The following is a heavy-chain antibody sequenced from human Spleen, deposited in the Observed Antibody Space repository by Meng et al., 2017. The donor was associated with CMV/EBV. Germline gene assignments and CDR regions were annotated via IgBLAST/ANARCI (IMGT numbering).Heavy chain of an antibody. CDR2: TSTYNGIT. V-gene: IGHV1-18*01. CDR1: GYNFTSYG. J-gene: IGHJ5*01. CDR3: ARREGWFDS. Sequence: KVSCKASGYNFTSYGIRWVRQAPGQGLEWLGWTSTYNGITNYAQNLQDRVTMTTDTSTSTAYMELRRLRYDDTAVYYCARREGWFDSWGQGTLVTVSS.